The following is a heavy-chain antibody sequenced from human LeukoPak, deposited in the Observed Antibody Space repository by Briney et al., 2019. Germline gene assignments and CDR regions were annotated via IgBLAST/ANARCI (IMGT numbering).Heavy chain of an antibody. CDR2: INPSGGST. CDR3: ARDLFSGGSSKTPYYYYYMDV. D-gene: IGHD2-15*01. J-gene: IGHJ6*03. V-gene: IGHV1-46*01. Sequence: AASVKVSCKASGYTFTSYYMHWVRQAPGQGLEWMGIINPSGGSTSYAQKFQGRVTMTRDMSTSTVYMELSSLRSEDTAVYHCARDLFSGGSSKTPYYYYYMDVWGKGTTVTVSS. CDR1: GYTFTSYY.